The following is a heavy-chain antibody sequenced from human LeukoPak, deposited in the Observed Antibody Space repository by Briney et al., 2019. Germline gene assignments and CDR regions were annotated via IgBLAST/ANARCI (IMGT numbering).Heavy chain of an antibody. D-gene: IGHD5-12*01. CDR1: GYTFTDYY. Sequence: GASVKVSCKASGYTFTDYYIHWVRQAPGQGLEWMGWINPNSGGTNYAQKFQGRVTMTRDTSISTAYMELSRLRSDDTAVYYCARAPTSQWLLIDYWGQGTLVTVSS. CDR3: ARAPTSQWLLIDY. V-gene: IGHV1-2*02. J-gene: IGHJ4*02. CDR2: INPNSGGT.